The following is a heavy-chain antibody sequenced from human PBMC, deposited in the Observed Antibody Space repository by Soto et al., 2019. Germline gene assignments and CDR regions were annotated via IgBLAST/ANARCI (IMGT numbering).Heavy chain of an antibody. CDR1: RYTFTSYG. Sequence: ASVKVCCKASRYTFTSYGISWVRQAPGQGLEWMGWISAYNGNTNYAQKLQGRVTMTTDTSTSTAYMELRSLRSDDTAVYYCARVPVCDILTGYWETGYYYYMDVWGKGTTVTVSS. V-gene: IGHV1-18*01. CDR3: ARVPVCDILTGYWETGYYYYMDV. D-gene: IGHD3-9*01. CDR2: ISAYNGNT. J-gene: IGHJ6*03.